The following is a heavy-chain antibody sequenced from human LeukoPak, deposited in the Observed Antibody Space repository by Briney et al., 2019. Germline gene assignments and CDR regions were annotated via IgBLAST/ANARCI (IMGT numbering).Heavy chain of an antibody. CDR3: ATYAGGPDYDILTGASYFDY. CDR2: IYTSGST. D-gene: IGHD3-9*01. V-gene: IGHV4-61*02. J-gene: IGHJ4*02. Sequence: PSETLSLTCTVSGGSISSGGYYWSWIRQPAGKGLEWIGRIYTSGSTNYNPSLKSRVTISVDTSKNQFSLKLSSVTAADTAVYYCATYAGGPDYDILTGASYFDYWGQGTLVTVSS. CDR1: GGSISSGGYY.